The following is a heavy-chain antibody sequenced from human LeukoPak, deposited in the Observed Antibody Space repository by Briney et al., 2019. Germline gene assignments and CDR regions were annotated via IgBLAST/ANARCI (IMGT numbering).Heavy chain of an antibody. CDR2: IYYSGST. Sequence: SETLSLTCTVSGGSISSSNYCWGWIRQPPGQGLEWIGSIYYSGSTYYNPSLKSRVAMSVYTSKNQFSLKLSTVTAADTAVYYCARQGRFLESLLFDYWGQGTLATVSS. D-gene: IGHD3-3*01. V-gene: IGHV4-39*01. CDR1: GGSISSSNYC. CDR3: ARQGRFLESLLFDY. J-gene: IGHJ4*02.